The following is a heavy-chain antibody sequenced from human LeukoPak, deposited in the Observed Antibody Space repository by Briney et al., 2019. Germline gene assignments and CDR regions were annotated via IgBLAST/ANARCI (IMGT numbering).Heavy chain of an antibody. CDR3: ARTMTGAFFDY. CDR1: GFTFSTYW. D-gene: IGHD3-9*01. CDR2: INGDGSST. J-gene: IGHJ4*02. Sequence: HPGGSLRLSCAASGFTFSTYWIHWVRQAPGKGLVWVSHINGDGSSTSYADSAKGRFAISRNNAKNTLYLQMNSLRAEDTAVYYCARTMTGAFFDYWGQGALVTVSS. V-gene: IGHV3-74*01.